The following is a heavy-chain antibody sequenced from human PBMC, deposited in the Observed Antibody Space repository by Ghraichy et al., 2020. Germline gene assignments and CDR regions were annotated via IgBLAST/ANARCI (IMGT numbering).Heavy chain of an antibody. V-gene: IGHV3-23*01. CDR3: AKDYYGSGSYWYYGVDV. Sequence: GESLNISCAASGFTFTSYAMSWVRQAPGKGLEWVSAISGSGVSTYYADSVKGRFTVSRDNSKNTLDLQMNSLRAEDTAVYYCAKDYYGSGSYWYYGVDVWGQGTTVTVSS. J-gene: IGHJ6*02. D-gene: IGHD3-10*01. CDR1: GFTFTSYA. CDR2: ISGSGVST.